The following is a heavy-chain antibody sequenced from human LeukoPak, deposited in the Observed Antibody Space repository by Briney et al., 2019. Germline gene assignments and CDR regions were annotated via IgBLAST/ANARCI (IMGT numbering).Heavy chain of an antibody. CDR3: AKSHLGVPHDY. J-gene: IGHJ4*02. CDR2: IHNTGST. V-gene: IGHV4-39*01. Sequence: KPSETLSLTCAVSGGSISSVAYYWGWIRQPPGKGLEWIATIHNTGSTYYNPSLKSRITISIDASWNQISLELNSVTAADTAIYYCAKSHLGVPHDYWGQGTLVTVSS. D-gene: IGHD3-3*01. CDR1: GGSISSVAYY.